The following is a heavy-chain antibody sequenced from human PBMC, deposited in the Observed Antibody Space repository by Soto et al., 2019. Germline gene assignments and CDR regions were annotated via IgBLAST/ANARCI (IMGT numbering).Heavy chain of an antibody. D-gene: IGHD4-17*01. CDR1: GGSISSYY. Sequence: ASETLSLTCTVSGGSISSYYWSWIRQPPGKGLEWIGYIYYSGSTNYNPSLKSRVTISVDTSKNQFSLKLSSVTAADTAVYYCARDPRKLTTVTDDAFDIWGQGTMVTVSS. V-gene: IGHV4-59*01. CDR3: ARDPRKLTTVTDDAFDI. J-gene: IGHJ3*02. CDR2: IYYSGST.